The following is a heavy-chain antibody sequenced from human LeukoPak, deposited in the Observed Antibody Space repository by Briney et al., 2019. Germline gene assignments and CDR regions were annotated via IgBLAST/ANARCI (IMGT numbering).Heavy chain of an antibody. D-gene: IGHD1-14*01. V-gene: IGHV4-39*01. CDR3: ARLRYMVGY. J-gene: IGHJ4*02. CDR1: GVSISSSSYY. CDR2: IYYSGNT. Sequence: SETLSLTCTVSGVSISSSSYYWGWIRQPPGKGLEWIGSIYYSGNTYYNPSLKSRVTISVDTSKNQFSLKLSSVTAADTAVYYCARLRYMVGYWGQGTLVTVSS.